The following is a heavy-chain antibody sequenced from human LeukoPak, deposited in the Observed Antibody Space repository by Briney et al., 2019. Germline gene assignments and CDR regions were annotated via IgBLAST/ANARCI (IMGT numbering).Heavy chain of an antibody. D-gene: IGHD4-17*01. Sequence: ASVKVSCKASGYTFTSYGISWVRQAPGQGLEGMGWISAYNGNTNYAQKLQGRVTMTTDTSTSTAYMELRSLRSDDTAVYYCARGPMTTVTLPHYYFMDVWGKGTTVTVSS. CDR2: ISAYNGNT. CDR3: ARGPMTTVTLPHYYFMDV. V-gene: IGHV1-18*01. J-gene: IGHJ6*03. CDR1: GYTFTSYG.